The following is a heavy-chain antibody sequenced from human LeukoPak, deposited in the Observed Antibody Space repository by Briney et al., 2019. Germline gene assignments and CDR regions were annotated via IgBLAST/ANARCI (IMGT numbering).Heavy chain of an antibody. CDR1: GGSISSGSYY. J-gene: IGHJ3*02. CDR3: AVRAAGGYCSGGSCYYPDAFDI. D-gene: IGHD2-15*01. Sequence: SETLSLTCTVSGGSISSGSYYWSWIRQPAGKGLEWIGRIYTSGSTNYNPSLESRVTISVDTSKNQFSLKLSSVTAADTAVYYCAVRAAGGYCSGGSCYYPDAFDIWGQGTMVTVSS. V-gene: IGHV4-61*02. CDR2: IYTSGST.